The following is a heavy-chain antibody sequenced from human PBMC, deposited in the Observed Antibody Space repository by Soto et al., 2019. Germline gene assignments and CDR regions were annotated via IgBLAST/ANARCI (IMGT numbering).Heavy chain of an antibody. CDR3: ARERHSGNYGLDV. D-gene: IGHD6-19*01. CDR1: GGSINNYY. Sequence: SESLSLTCTVSGGSINNYYWSWIRQPPGKGLEWIGYIYYSGSTNYNPSLKSRVNISVDTSKNQVSLNLNSVTAADTAVYYCARERHSGNYGLDVWGQGTTVTVSS. J-gene: IGHJ6*02. V-gene: IGHV4-59*01. CDR2: IYYSGST.